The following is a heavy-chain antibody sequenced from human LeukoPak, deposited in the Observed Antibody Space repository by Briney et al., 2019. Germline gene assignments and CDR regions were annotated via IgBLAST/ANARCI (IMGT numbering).Heavy chain of an antibody. CDR3: ARVDGGSSSWYPGRIQH. Sequence: GGSLRLSCAASGFTFSSYSMNWVRQAPGKGLEWVSSISSSSSYIYYADSVKGRFTISRDNAKNSLYLQMNSLRAEDTAVYYCARVDGGSSSWYPGRIQHWGQGTLVTVSS. V-gene: IGHV3-21*01. CDR2: ISSSSSYI. J-gene: IGHJ1*01. CDR1: GFTFSSYS. D-gene: IGHD6-13*01.